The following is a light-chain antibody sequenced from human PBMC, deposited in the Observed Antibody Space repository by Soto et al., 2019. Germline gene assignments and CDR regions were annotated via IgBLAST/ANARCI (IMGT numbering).Light chain of an antibody. CDR1: QSVDND. J-gene: IGKJ4*01. CDR2: DAS. V-gene: IGKV3D-15*01. Sequence: EIVMTQSPATLSVSPGERATLSCRASQSVDNDLAWYQQKPGQPPRLLIYDASTRATGIPARFSGSQSGTEFTLTISSLLSEDFEVYACQQYNNWPLTFGGGTKVDIK. CDR3: QQYNNWPLT.